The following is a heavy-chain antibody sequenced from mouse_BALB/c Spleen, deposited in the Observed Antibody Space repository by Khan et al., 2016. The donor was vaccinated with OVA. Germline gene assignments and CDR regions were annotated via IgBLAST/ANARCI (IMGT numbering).Heavy chain of an antibody. CDR2: TSSTDSP. J-gene: IGHJ4*01. D-gene: IGHD2-13*01. CDR1: GYSITSDYA. V-gene: IGHV3-2*02. Sequence: EVQLQEPGPGLVKPSQSLSPTCTVAGYSITSDYAWNWIWQFPGNKLEWMGYTSSTDSPCYNPSLKSRISITRDTSKNQFFLHLNSVTTEDTATHYCGISLYCSDSYGIDYWSQGTSVAVAS. CDR3: GISLYCSDSYGIDY.